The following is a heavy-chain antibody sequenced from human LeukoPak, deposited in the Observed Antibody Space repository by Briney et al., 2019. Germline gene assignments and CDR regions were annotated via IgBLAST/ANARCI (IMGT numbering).Heavy chain of an antibody. CDR3: ARDGEGRYYDSSGLYAFDI. CDR1: GYTFTSYY. D-gene: IGHD3-22*01. J-gene: IGHJ3*02. CDR2: IIPIFGTA. Sequence: GASVKVSCKESGYTFTSYYMRWVRQAPGQGLEWMGGIIPIFGTANYAQKFQGRVTITTDESTSTAYMELSSLRSEDTAVYYCARDGEGRYYDSSGLYAFDIWGQGTMVTVSS. V-gene: IGHV1-69*05.